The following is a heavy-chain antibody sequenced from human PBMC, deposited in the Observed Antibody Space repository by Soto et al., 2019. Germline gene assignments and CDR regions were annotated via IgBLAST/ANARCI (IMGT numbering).Heavy chain of an antibody. Sequence: QVQLVQSGAEVKKPGASVKVSCKASGYTFTSYGISWVRQAPGQGLEWMGWISAYNGNTNYAQKLQGRVTMTTHTSTSTAYMELRSLRSDDTAVYYCAREGYCSGGSCFSGWVGYYYYGMDVWGQETTVTVSS. V-gene: IGHV1-18*01. CDR1: GYTFTSYG. CDR2: ISAYNGNT. D-gene: IGHD2-15*01. J-gene: IGHJ6*02. CDR3: AREGYCSGGSCFSGWVGYYYYGMDV.